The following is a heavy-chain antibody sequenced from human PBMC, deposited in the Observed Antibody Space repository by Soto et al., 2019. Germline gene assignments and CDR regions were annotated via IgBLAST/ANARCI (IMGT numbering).Heavy chain of an antibody. CDR2: IRQDGVAQ. V-gene: IGHV3-7*03. Sequence: GGSLRLSCVASGFTFTTYWISWVRQAPGKGLQWVANIRQDGVAQYYVDSVKGRFTISRDNAKNSVYLQMDSLRVEDKAVYYCVRGGHGSGSYLGSSWGQGILVTVSS. J-gene: IGHJ5*02. D-gene: IGHD3-10*01. CDR3: VRGGHGSGSYLGSS. CDR1: GFTFTTYW.